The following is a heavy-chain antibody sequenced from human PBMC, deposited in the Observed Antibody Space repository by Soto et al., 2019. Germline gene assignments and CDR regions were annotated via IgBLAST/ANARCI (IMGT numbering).Heavy chain of an antibody. D-gene: IGHD3-3*01. CDR3: ARDEIEYYEICNHSYVMDV. Sequence: ASVKVSCKASGYTFTNYGITWVRQAPGQGLEWMGGIGAYNGDTHYTQRLQGRVTMTTDTSTSTAYMELRGLRSDDTAIYYCARDEIEYYEICNHSYVMDVWGQGTTVTVSS. J-gene: IGHJ6*02. V-gene: IGHV1-18*01. CDR1: GYTFTNYG. CDR2: IGAYNGDT.